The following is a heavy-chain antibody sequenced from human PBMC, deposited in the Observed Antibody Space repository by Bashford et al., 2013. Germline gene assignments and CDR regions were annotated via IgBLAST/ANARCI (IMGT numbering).Heavy chain of an antibody. CDR2: INPNSGNT. Sequence: ASVKVSCKASGYTFSSHDINWVRQATGQGLEWMGWINPNSGNTGSSQKFQGRVTMTRNTAINTAYMELSSLRSEDTAVYYCARARSFYYDGHTYVYYFDYWGQGTLVTVSS. CDR1: GYTFSSHD. CDR3: ARARSFYYDGHTYVYYFDY. J-gene: IGHJ4*02. V-gene: IGHV1-8*01. D-gene: IGHD3-22*01.